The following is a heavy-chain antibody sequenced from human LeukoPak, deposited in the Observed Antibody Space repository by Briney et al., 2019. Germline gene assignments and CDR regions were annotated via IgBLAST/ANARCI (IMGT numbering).Heavy chain of an antibody. V-gene: IGHV4-59*01. J-gene: IGHJ4*02. Sequence: SETLSLTCTVSGGSISSYYWSWIRQPAGKGLEWIGYIYYSGSTNYNPSLKSRVTISVDTSKNQFSLKLSSVTAADTAVYYCARVLAVAGTHYFDYWGQGTLVTVSS. D-gene: IGHD6-19*01. CDR1: GGSISSYY. CDR3: ARVLAVAGTHYFDY. CDR2: IYYSGST.